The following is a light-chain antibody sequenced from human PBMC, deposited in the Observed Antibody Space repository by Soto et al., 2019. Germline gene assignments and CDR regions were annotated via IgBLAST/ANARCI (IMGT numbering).Light chain of an antibody. CDR3: QQRSDWPPT. Sequence: ELVLTQSPATLSLSPGERATLSCRASQTVGSYLAWFRQTPGQAPRLLIYDTSIRATGIPARFSGSGSGTDFTLTISSLAAEDFAVYYCQQRSDWPPTFVQGTKVEIK. CDR1: QTVGSY. J-gene: IGKJ1*01. V-gene: IGKV3-11*01. CDR2: DTS.